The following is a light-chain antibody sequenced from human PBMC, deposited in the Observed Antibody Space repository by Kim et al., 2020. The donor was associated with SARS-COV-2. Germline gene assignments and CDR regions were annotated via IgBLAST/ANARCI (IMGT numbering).Light chain of an antibody. Sequence: DIQMTQSPSSLSASVGDRVTITCRASQGIGSSLGWYQQKPGKAPKRLIYGASSLQSGVPSRFSGSGTGTEFTLTISSLQPEDFATYYCLQHYDYSWTFGQGTKVDIK. CDR3: LQHYDYSWT. CDR2: GAS. V-gene: IGKV1-17*01. CDR1: QGIGSS. J-gene: IGKJ1*01.